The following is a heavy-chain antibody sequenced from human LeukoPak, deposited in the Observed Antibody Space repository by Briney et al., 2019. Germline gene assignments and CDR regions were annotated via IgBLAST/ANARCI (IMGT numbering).Heavy chain of an antibody. J-gene: IGHJ6*03. Sequence: GGSLRLSCVASGFTFSSYNMNWVRQAPEKGLEWVSSITTSSSYIYYADSVKGRFTISRDNAKNSLFLQMNSLRAEDTAVYYCARVLRYCSGGNCYSGGLGYMDVWGKGTTVTISS. CDR1: GFTFSSYN. V-gene: IGHV3-21*04. CDR2: ITTSSSYI. D-gene: IGHD2-15*01. CDR3: ARVLRYCSGGNCYSGGLGYMDV.